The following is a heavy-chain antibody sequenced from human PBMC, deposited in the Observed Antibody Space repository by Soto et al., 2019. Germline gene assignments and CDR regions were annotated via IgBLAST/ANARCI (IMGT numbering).Heavy chain of an antibody. CDR2: IGSSGITR. CDR1: GFTFSSFT. Sequence: EVQLVESGGGLVQPGGSLRLSCAASGFTFSSFTMNWVRQAPGKGLEWVSYIGSSGITRYHADSVKGRFTVSRDNARNSLYLQMNSLRDEDTAVYYCARTDRDFYGLDVWGQGTTVIVSS. V-gene: IGHV3-48*02. CDR3: ARTDRDFYGLDV. J-gene: IGHJ6*02.